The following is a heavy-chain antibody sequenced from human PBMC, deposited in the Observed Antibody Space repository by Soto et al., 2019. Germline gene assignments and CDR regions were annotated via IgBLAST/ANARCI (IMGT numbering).Heavy chain of an antibody. CDR1: GDSVSSSSVT. CDR3: VRLIGNSWLDF. Sequence: SQTLSLTCAISGDSVSSSSVTWNWIRHSPSRGLEWLGRTYYRSKWYNDYAESVKSRITINPDTSKNQFSLHLNSVTPEDTAVYYCVRLIGNSWLDFWGQGTLVTVS. V-gene: IGHV6-1*01. CDR2: TYYRSKWYN. D-gene: IGHD1-26*01. J-gene: IGHJ5*01.